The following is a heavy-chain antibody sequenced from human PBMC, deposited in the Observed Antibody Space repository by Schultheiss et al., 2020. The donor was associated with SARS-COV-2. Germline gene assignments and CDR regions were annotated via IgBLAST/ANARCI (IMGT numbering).Heavy chain of an antibody. CDR3: ARRSDWDRGGMDV. CDR1: GVSVSSSY. CDR2: IYYSGST. J-gene: IGHJ6*02. D-gene: IGHD6-25*01. V-gene: IGHV4-59*02. Sequence: SETLSLTCTVSGVSVSSSYWSWIRQSPGKGLEWIGSIYYSGSTYYNPSLESRVTMSVDTSKNQFSLRMRFVTAADTAVYYCARRSDWDRGGMDVWGQGTTVTVSS.